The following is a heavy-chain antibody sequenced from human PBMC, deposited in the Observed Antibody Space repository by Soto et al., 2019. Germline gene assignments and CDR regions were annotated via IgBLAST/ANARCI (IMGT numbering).Heavy chain of an antibody. D-gene: IGHD3-3*01. CDR1: GFSFSSYA. J-gene: IGHJ4*02. CDR3: ARDINDFWSCYLF. V-gene: IGHV3-33*01. Sequence: QVQLVESGGGVVQPGTSLRLSCAASGFSFSSYAMHWVRQAPGKGLEWVAALWYDGSNQNYAESVKGRFTISRDNSKSTVYLPMNSLKAEDTAVYYCARDINDFWSCYLFWGKGTLVTVSS. CDR2: LWYDGSNQ.